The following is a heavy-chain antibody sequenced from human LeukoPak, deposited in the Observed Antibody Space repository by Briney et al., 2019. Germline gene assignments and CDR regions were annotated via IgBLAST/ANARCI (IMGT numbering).Heavy chain of an antibody. CDR3: ARQAAGNYFGSGSYYP. D-gene: IGHD3-10*01. CDR2: MYYTGNT. CDR1: GFTFSSYA. V-gene: IGHV4-39*01. J-gene: IGHJ5*02. Sequence: GSLRLSCAASGFTFSSYAMSWLRQPPGKGLEWIGSMYYTGNTYYNPSLKSRVAISVDMSKNQFSLKLNSVTAADTAVYYCARQAAGNYFGSGSYYPWGQGTLVAVSS.